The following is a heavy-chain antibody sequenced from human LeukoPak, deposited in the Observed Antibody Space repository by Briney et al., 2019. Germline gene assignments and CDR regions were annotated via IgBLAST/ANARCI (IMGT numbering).Heavy chain of an antibody. J-gene: IGHJ4*02. CDR1: GFTFSTSG. D-gene: IGHD3-10*01. CDR3: AKRGLLWFGELPRL. Sequence: GGSLRLSCAASGFTFSTSGMNWVRQAPGKGLEWVAYISSRSESKYYAASVKGRFTISRDNAHNSLYLQMNSLRAEDTAVYYCAKRGLLWFGELPRLWGQGTLVTVSS. CDR2: ISSRSESK. V-gene: IGHV3-48*01.